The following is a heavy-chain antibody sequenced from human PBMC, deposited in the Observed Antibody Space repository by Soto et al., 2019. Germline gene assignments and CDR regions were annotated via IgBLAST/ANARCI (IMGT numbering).Heavy chain of an antibody. D-gene: IGHD6-25*01. CDR1: NGSISGSSYF. J-gene: IGHJ5*02. CDR3: ARPRGTSGWDGSWFDP. V-gene: IGHV4-39*01. CDR2: IHHSGTT. Sequence: SXTRWLSCTVSNGSISGSSYFWTWIRQGPGKGLEWIGRIHHSGTTDYNPSLESRVTMSMDTSKNQFSLKLASVTAADTAMYYCARPRGTSGWDGSWFDPWGRGTLVTVSS.